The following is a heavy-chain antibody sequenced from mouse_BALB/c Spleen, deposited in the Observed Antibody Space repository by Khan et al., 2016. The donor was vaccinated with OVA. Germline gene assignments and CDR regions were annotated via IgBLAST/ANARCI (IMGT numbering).Heavy chain of an antibody. Sequence: QVQLQQPGAELVRPGSSVKISCKASGYAFSSYWMYWVKQRPGQGLEWFGQIYPGDGDTNYNGKFKGQATLTVDKSSSPAYMQISSLTSEDSAVYCGARKDDWGHAMDYWGQGTSVTVSS. CDR1: GYAFSSYW. CDR3: ARKDDWGHAMDY. CDR2: IYPGDGDT. J-gene: IGHJ4*01. D-gene: IGHD4-1*01. V-gene: IGHV1-80*01.